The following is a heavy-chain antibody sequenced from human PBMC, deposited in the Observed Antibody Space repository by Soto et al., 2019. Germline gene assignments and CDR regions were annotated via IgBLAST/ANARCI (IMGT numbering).Heavy chain of an antibody. D-gene: IGHD3-3*01. Sequence: SETLSLTCTVSGGSISSGGYYWSWIRQHPGKGLEWIGYIYYSGSTYYNPSLKSRVTISVDTSKNQFSLKLSSVTAADTAVYHCAGWVDFWSGYYPEIYYYYGMDVWGQGTTVTVS. V-gene: IGHV4-31*02. J-gene: IGHJ6*02. CDR2: IYYSGST. CDR1: GGSISSGGYY. CDR3: AGWVDFWSGYYPEIYYYYGMDV.